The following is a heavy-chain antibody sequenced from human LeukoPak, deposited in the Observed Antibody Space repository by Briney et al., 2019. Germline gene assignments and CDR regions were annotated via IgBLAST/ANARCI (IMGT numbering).Heavy chain of an antibody. J-gene: IGHJ4*02. CDR1: GDSVSSNSAA. D-gene: IGHD1-1*01. CDR3: TRDGIRVLDY. V-gene: IGHV6-1*01. Sequence: SQTLSLTCAISGDSVSSNSAAWNWIRQSPSRGLEWLGRTYYRSKWYNDYAVSVKSRIVINPVTSKNQFSLQLSSVTPEDTAVYYCTRDGIRVLDYWGQGILVTVSS. CDR2: TYYRSKWYN.